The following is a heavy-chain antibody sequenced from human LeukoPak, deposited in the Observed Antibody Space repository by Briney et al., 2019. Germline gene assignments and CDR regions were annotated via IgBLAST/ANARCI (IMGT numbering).Heavy chain of an antibody. CDR3: ARHGGTYYDFWSGYSQYDWFDP. V-gene: IGHV5-51*01. J-gene: IGHJ5*02. Sequence: GEYLKISCKGSGYSFTSYWIGWVRQMPGKGLEWMGIIYPGDSDTRYSPSFQGQVTISADKSISTAYLQWSSLKASDTAMYYCARHGGTYYDFWSGYSQYDWFDPWGQGTLVTVSS. D-gene: IGHD3-3*01. CDR2: IYPGDSDT. CDR1: GYSFTSYW.